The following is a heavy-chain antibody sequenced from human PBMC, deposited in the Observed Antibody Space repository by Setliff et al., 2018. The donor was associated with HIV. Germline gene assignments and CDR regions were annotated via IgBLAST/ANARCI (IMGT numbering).Heavy chain of an antibody. CDR2: ISPDGSST. CDR1: GFSFSSNW. Sequence: GGSLRLSCAGSGFSFSSNWIHWVRQTAGKGLLWVSRISPDGSSTMYADSVKGRFTISRDNAKNTVYLQMNSLRAEDAGVYYCVRVVTFFSTGPHFDPWGQGTLVTVSS. V-gene: IGHV3-74*03. CDR3: VRVVTFFSTGPHFDP. J-gene: IGHJ5*02. D-gene: IGHD2-21*02.